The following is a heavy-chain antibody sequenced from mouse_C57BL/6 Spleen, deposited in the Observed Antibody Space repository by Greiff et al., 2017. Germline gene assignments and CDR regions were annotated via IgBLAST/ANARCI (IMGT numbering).Heavy chain of an antibody. CDR3: ARYARLVTTGYFDV. V-gene: IGHV1-9*01. CDR1: GYTFTGYW. CDR2: ILPGSGST. Sequence: QVQLQQSGAELMKPGASVKLSCKASGYTFTGYWIEWVKQRPGHGLEWIGEILPGSGSTNYNEKFKGKATFTEDTSSNTAYMQLSSLTTEGSAIYYCARYARLVTTGYFDVWGTGTTVTVSS. J-gene: IGHJ1*03. D-gene: IGHD2-2*01.